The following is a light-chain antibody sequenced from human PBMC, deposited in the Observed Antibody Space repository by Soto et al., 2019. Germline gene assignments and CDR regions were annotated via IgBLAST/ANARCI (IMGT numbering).Light chain of an antibody. Sequence: QSVLTQPPSVSGALGQGVTISCSGSGSNIGSNAVNWYQQFPGTAPKLLIYRDDQRPSGVPDRFAGSRSGTSASLTISGLQSEDEADYFCAPWDDSLNGVIFGGGTKLTVL. J-gene: IGLJ2*01. CDR2: RDD. CDR1: GSNIGSNA. V-gene: IGLV1-44*01. CDR3: APWDDSLNGVI.